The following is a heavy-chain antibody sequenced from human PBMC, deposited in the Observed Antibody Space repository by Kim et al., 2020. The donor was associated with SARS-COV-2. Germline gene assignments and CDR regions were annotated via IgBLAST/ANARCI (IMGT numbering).Heavy chain of an antibody. J-gene: IGHJ6*02. V-gene: IGHV3-9*01. Sequence: KGRFTISRAHAKNSLYLQMNSLRAEDTALYYCAKDRQTQDLYYYYYGMDVWGQGTTVTVSS. CDR3: AKDRQTQDLYYYYYGMDV.